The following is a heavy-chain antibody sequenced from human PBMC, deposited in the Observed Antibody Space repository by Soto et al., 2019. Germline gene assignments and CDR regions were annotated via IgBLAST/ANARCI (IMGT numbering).Heavy chain of an antibody. CDR3: ARDSSRPSSNFPVLYYYGMDV. CDR1: GFTFSSYW. V-gene: IGHV3-74*01. CDR2: INSDGSST. J-gene: IGHJ6*02. D-gene: IGHD3-10*01. Sequence: PGGSLRLSCAASGFTFSSYWMHWVRQAPGKGLVWVSRINSDGSSTSYADSVKGRFTISRDNAKNTLYLQMNSLRAEDTAVYYCARDSSRPSSNFPVLYYYGMDVWGQGTTVTVSS.